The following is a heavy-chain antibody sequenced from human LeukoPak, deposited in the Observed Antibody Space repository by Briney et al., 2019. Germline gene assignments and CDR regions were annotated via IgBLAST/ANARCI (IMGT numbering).Heavy chain of an antibody. V-gene: IGHV3-23*01. Sequence: GGSLRLSCAASGFTFGKYGMNWVHQAPGKGLEWVSGIGVGGTTYYADSVKGRFTISRDTSKNTLYLQMNSLRAEDTAVYYCAKAQGYYDCWGQGTLVTVSS. CDR3: AKAQGYYDC. J-gene: IGHJ4*02. CDR2: IGVGGTT. CDR1: GFTFGKYG. D-gene: IGHD3-22*01.